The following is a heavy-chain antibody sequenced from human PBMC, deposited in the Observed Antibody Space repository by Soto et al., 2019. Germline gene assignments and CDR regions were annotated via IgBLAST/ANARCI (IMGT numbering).Heavy chain of an antibody. J-gene: IGHJ4*02. D-gene: IGHD4-17*01. Sequence: EVHLVESGGGSVQPGGSLRLSCAASGFTFSGYGMNWVRQAPGKGLEWISYITSSGSLIYYADSLKGRFTISRDNAKNSLFLQMNILRAEDTAGYYCATTVTTVDYWGQGTLVTVSS. CDR1: GFTFSGYG. V-gene: IGHV3-48*03. CDR3: ATTVTTVDY. CDR2: ITSSGSLI.